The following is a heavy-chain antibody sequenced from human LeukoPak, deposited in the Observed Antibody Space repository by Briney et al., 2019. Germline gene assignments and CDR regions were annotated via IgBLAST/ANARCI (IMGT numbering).Heavy chain of an antibody. J-gene: IGHJ4*02. D-gene: IGHD3-9*01. CDR3: ARGYYDILTGYFDY. Sequence: GGSLRLSCEASGFTFSSYWMNWVRQAPGKGLEWVANIKQDGSEKYYVDSVKGRFTISRDNAKNSLSLQMNSLRAEDTAVYYCARGYYDILTGYFDYWGQGTLVTVSS. CDR1: GFTFSSYW. V-gene: IGHV3-7*01. CDR2: IKQDGSEK.